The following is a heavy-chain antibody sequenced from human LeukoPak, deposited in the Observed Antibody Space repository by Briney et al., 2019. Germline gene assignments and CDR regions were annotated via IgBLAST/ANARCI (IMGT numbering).Heavy chain of an antibody. CDR2: IYYSGST. Sequence: SEALSLTCTVSGGSISSYYWSWIRQPPGKGLERIGYIYYSGSTNYNPSLKSRVTISVDTSKNQFSLKLSSVTAADTAVYYCARGRDGYSSSWYDWFDPWGQGTLVTVSS. CDR3: ARGRDGYSSSWYDWFDP. D-gene: IGHD6-13*01. V-gene: IGHV4-59*01. J-gene: IGHJ5*02. CDR1: GGSISSYY.